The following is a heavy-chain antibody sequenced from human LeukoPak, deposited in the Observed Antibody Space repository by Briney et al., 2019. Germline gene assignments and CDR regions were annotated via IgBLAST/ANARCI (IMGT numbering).Heavy chain of an antibody. CDR3: AKDLYSNYGPADY. CDR2: INGGGVNT. J-gene: IGHJ4*02. CDR1: GFTFSSYA. D-gene: IGHD4-11*01. Sequence: GGSLRLSCAASGFTFSSYAMSWVRQAPGKGLEWVSTINGGGVNTHYADSVGGRFTISRDNSKDTLFLQMNSLRDEDTAVYYCAKDLYSNYGPADYWGQGNLVTVSS. V-gene: IGHV3-23*01.